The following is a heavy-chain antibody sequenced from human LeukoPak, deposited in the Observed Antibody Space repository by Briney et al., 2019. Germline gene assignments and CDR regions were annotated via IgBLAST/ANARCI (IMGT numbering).Heavy chain of an antibody. CDR3: AKDLVRYYGAGDTFDI. D-gene: IGHD3-10*01. J-gene: IGHJ3*02. Sequence: GGSLRLSCAASGFTFSSYAMHWVRQAPGKGLEWVSTISGSGGSTYYADSVKGRFTISRDNSNNTLYLQMNSLRAEDTAIFYCAKDLVRYYGAGDTFDIWGQGTMVTVSS. CDR2: ISGSGGST. V-gene: IGHV3-23*01. CDR1: GFTFSSYA.